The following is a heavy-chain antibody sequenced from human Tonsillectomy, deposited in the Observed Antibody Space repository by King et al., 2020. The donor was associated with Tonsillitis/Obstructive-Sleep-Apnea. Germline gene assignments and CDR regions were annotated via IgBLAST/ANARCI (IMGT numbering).Heavy chain of an antibody. CDR1: GFPFSSYW. CDR2: IKQDGTET. J-gene: IGHJ4*02. D-gene: IGHD2-2*02. Sequence: VQLVESGGGLVQPGGSLRLSCAASGFPFSSYWMSWVRQAPGKGLEWVANIKQDGTETYYVDSVKGRFTISRDNAKNSLFLQMNSLRAEDTALYYCAGDVVGVVIPAPINYWGQGTLVTVSS. V-gene: IGHV3-7*04. CDR3: AGDVVGVVIPAPINY.